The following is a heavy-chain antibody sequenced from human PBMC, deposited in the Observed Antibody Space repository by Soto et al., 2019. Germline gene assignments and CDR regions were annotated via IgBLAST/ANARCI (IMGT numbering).Heavy chain of an antibody. J-gene: IGHJ4*02. CDR2: IWYDGSNK. D-gene: IGHD3-9*01. Sequence: PGGSLRLSCAASGFTFSSYGMHWVRQAPGKGLEWVAVIWYDGSNKYYADSVKGRFTISRDNSKNTLYLQMNSLRAEDTAVYYCARWGYDILTGYPTLPFDYWGQGTLVTVSS. CDR1: GFTFSSYG. CDR3: ARWGYDILTGYPTLPFDY. V-gene: IGHV3-33*01.